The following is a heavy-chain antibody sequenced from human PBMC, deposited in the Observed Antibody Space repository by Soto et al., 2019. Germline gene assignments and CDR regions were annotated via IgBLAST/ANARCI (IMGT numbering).Heavy chain of an antibody. J-gene: IGHJ4*02. CDR1: GGSFNGYY. Sequence: PSETMSLTCAVYGGSFNGYYGSWIRQPPGKGLEWIGEINHSGSTYYNPSLKSRVTISVDTSKNQFSLKLSSVTAADTAVYYCARGDTAMVRAFDYWGQGTLVTVSS. V-gene: IGHV4-34*09. D-gene: IGHD5-18*01. CDR2: INHSGST. CDR3: ARGDTAMVRAFDY.